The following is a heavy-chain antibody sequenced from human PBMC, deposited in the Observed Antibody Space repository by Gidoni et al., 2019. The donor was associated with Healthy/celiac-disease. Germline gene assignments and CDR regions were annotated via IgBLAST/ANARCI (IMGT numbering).Heavy chain of an antibody. CDR1: GFTFSSYG. J-gene: IGHJ6*04. D-gene: IGHD6-13*01. CDR3: AKDRSSSSWLLGMDV. CDR2: ISYDGSNK. V-gene: IGHV3-30*18. Sequence: VQLVESGGGVVQPGRSLRLSCAASGFTFSSYGMHWVRQAPGKGLEWVAVISYDGSNKYYADAVKGRFTISRDNSKNTLYLQMNSLRAEDTAVYYCAKDRSSSSWLLGMDVWGKGTTVTVSS.